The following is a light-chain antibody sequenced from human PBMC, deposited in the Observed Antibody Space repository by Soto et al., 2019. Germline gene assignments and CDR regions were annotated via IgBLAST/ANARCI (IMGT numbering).Light chain of an antibody. CDR2: KAS. Sequence: DIQMTQSPSTLSASVGDRVTITCRASQSISSWLAWYQQKPGKAPKLLIYKASSLESGVQSRFSGSGSGTEFTLTISSLQPDDFATYYCQQYNSLPETFCQGTKVEIK. V-gene: IGKV1-5*03. CDR1: QSISSW. CDR3: QQYNSLPET. J-gene: IGKJ1*01.